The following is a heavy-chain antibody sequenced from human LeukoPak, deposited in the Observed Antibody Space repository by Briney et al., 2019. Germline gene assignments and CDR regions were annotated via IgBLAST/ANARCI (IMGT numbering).Heavy chain of an antibody. CDR2: INHSGST. J-gene: IGHJ4*02. V-gene: IGHV4-34*01. CDR3: ARGDCSGGSCYYPFDY. Sequence: LETLSLTCAVYGGSFSGYYWSWIRQPPGKGLEWIGEINHSGSTNYNPSLKSRVTISVDTSKNQFSLKLSSVTAADTAVYYCARGDCSGGSCYYPFDYWGQGTLVTVSS. D-gene: IGHD2-15*01. CDR1: GGSFSGYY.